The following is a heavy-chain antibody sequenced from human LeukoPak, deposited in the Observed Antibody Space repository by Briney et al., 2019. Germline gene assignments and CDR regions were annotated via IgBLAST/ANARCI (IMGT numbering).Heavy chain of an antibody. CDR2: IIPIFGTA. D-gene: IGHD1-26*01. J-gene: IGHJ3*02. Sequence: GPSVKVSCKASGGTFSSYAISWVRQAPGQGLEWMGGIIPIFGTANYAQKFQGRVTITADESTSTAYMELSSLRSEDTAVYYCARDEAGTYGPDAFDIWGQGTMVTVSS. V-gene: IGHV1-69*01. CDR1: GGTFSSYA. CDR3: ARDEAGTYGPDAFDI.